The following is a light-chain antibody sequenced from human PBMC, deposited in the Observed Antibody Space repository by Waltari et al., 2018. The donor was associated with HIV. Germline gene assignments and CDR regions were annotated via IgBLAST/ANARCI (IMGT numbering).Light chain of an antibody. V-gene: IGLV2-23*02. J-gene: IGLJ3*02. CDR1: DIHIGNYNL. CDR3: LTYVSKTSTWQ. Sequence: QSALTQPASVSGNPGQSVTITCTGTDIHIGNYNLVYWCQQHPGKAPKLLIYDVSKRPSGVSSRFSGSKSGYFASLTISGLLTEDESSYYCLTYVSKTSTWQFGGGTYLTV. CDR2: DVS.